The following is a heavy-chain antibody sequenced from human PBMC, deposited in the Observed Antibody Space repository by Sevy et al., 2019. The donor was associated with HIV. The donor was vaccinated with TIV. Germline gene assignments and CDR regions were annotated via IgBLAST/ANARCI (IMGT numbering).Heavy chain of an antibody. Sequence: SQTISLTRAISGDSVSSNSAAWNWIRQSPSRGFEWLGMTYYRSKWYNDYAVSVKSRRTINPDTSKNQFSLQLNSVTPEETAVYYCARDFKGYCSSTSCYVYSSSDLEYYYYGMDVWGQGTTVTVSS. V-gene: IGHV6-1*01. D-gene: IGHD2-2*01. CDR3: ARDFKGYCSSTSCYVYSSSDLEYYYYGMDV. CDR1: GDSVSSNSAA. CDR2: TYYRSKWYN. J-gene: IGHJ6*02.